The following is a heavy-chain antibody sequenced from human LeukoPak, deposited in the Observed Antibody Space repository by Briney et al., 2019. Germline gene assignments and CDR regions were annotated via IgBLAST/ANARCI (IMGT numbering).Heavy chain of an antibody. Sequence: GGSLRLTCAASGFTFSDYYMSWIRQAPGKGLEWVSYISSSGSTIYYADSVKGRFTISRDNAKNSLYLQMNSLRAEDTAVYYCARGGENPSSTTYNWFDPWGQGTLVTVSS. CDR1: GFTFSDYY. J-gene: IGHJ5*02. CDR3: ARGGENPSSTTYNWFDP. D-gene: IGHD2-2*01. V-gene: IGHV3-11*04. CDR2: ISSSGSTI.